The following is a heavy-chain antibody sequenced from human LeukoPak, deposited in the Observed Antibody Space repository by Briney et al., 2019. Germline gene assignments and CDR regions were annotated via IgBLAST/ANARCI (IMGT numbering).Heavy chain of an antibody. Sequence: SETLSLTCTVSGGSISSYYWSWIRQPPGKGLEWIGYIYYSGGTNYNPPLKSRVTISVDTSKNRFSLKLSSVTAADTAVYYCARHLAEGSYYYGMDVWGQGTTVTVSS. V-gene: IGHV4-59*08. D-gene: IGHD3-10*01. CDR2: IYYSGGT. J-gene: IGHJ6*02. CDR3: ARHLAEGSYYYGMDV. CDR1: GGSISSYY.